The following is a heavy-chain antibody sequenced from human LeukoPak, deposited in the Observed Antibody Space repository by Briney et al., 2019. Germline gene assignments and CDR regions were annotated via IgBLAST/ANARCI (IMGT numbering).Heavy chain of an antibody. Sequence: PSETLSLTCPVSGYSISSGYYWGRIRQPPGKGLEWIGSIYHSGSTYYNPSLKSRVTISVDTSQNQFSLKLSSVTAADTAVYYCARSTGPSVVAAKAFFDYWGQGTLVTVSS. D-gene: IGHD2-15*01. CDR1: GYSISSGYY. CDR2: IYHSGST. CDR3: ARSTGPSVVAAKAFFDY. J-gene: IGHJ4*02. V-gene: IGHV4-38-2*01.